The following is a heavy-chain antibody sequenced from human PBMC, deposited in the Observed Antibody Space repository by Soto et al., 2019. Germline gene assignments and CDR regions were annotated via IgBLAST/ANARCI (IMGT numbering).Heavy chain of an antibody. Sequence: SVKVSCKASGGTFSIYAISCVLQSPLQWLEWMGGIIPIFGTANYAQKFQGRVTITADESTSTAYMELSSLRSEDTAVYYCARDNRPGAMAFDAFDIWGQGTMVTVSS. CDR3: ARDNRPGAMAFDAFDI. J-gene: IGHJ3*02. CDR2: IIPIFGTA. CDR1: GGTFSIYA. V-gene: IGHV1-69*13. D-gene: IGHD5-18*01.